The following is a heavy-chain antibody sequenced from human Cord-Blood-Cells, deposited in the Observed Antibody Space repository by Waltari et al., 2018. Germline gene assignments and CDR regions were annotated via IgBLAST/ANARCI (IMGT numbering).Heavy chain of an antibody. V-gene: IGHV3-30-3*01. CDR1: GFTFSSYA. CDR3: ARDSRGDGYNYFDY. Sequence: QVQLVESGGGVVQPGRSLRLSCAAPGFTFSSYAMHWVRQAPGKGLEWVAVISYDGSNKYYADSVKGRFTISRDNSKNTLYLQMNSLRAEDTAVYYCARDSRGDGYNYFDYWGQGTLVTVSS. CDR2: ISYDGSNK. J-gene: IGHJ4*02. D-gene: IGHD5-12*01.